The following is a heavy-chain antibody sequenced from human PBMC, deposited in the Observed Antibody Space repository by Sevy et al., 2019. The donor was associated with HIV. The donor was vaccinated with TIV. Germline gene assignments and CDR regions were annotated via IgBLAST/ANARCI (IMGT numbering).Heavy chain of an antibody. CDR1: GFDFREYA. CDR3: ARDPRMYGDYLLAYFDY. J-gene: IGHJ4*02. CDR2: VSSDGTNT. V-gene: IGHV3-30*03. Sequence: GESLKISCGASGFDFREYAMHWVRQAPGKGLEWVAAVSSDGTNTYYVDSVKGRFTISRDSSQNTLFLQMDSLRAEDTAVYYCARDPRMYGDYLLAYFDYWGQGTLVTVSS. D-gene: IGHD2-8*01.